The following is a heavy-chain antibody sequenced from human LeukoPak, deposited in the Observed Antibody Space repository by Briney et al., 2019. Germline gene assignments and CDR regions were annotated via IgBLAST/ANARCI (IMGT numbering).Heavy chain of an antibody. CDR2: IVYSGST. Sequence: SETLSLTCAVFGGSFDGYYWTWIRQSPEKGLEWIGEIVYSGSTNYNPSLKSRVIISADTSKVQFSLTLSSVTAADTAVYYCAPPPYYYEANGYSVAWGQGTLVTVSS. J-gene: IGHJ5*02. CDR3: APPPYYYEANGYSVA. CDR1: GGSFDGYY. D-gene: IGHD3-22*01. V-gene: IGHV4-34*12.